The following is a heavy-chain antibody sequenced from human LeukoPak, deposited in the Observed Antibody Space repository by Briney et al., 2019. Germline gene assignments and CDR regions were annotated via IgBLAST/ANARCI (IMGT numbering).Heavy chain of an antibody. D-gene: IGHD3-22*01. V-gene: IGHV3-21*01. CDR2: ISSSSYYI. CDR3: ARGPDRRYFDL. J-gene: IGHJ2*01. CDR1: GFTFSSYS. Sequence: GGSLRLSCAASGFTFSSYSMNWVRQAPGKGLEWVSSISSSSYYIYYADSVKGRFTISRDNAKNSLYLQMNSLRAEDTAVYYCARGPDRRYFDLWGRGTLVTVSS.